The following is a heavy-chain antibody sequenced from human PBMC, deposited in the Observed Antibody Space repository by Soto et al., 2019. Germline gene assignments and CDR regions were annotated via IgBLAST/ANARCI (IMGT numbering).Heavy chain of an antibody. V-gene: IGHV3-33*01. J-gene: IGHJ6*02. CDR2: IWYDGSNK. CDR3: ARDQRERQNSSSWWDYYYYGMDV. CDR1: GFTFSSYG. D-gene: IGHD6-13*01. Sequence: GGSLRLSCAASGFTFSSYGMHWVRQAPGKGLEWVAVIWYDGSNKYYADSVKGRFTISRDNSKNTLYLQMNSLRAEDTAVYYCARDQRERQNSSSWWDYYYYGMDVWGQGTTVTVSS.